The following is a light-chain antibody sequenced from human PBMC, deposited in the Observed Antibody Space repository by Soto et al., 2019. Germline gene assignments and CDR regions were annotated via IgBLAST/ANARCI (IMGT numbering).Light chain of an antibody. J-gene: IGLJ1*01. CDR1: SSDVGGYNY. CDR2: EVY. Sequence: QSALNQPPSASGSPGQSVTISCTGTSSDVGGYNYVSWYQHHPGKAPKLIIYEVYKRPSGVPDRFSGSKSGNTAALTVSGLQAEDEADYYCSSYVGTNSYVFGTGTKVTVL. V-gene: IGLV2-8*01. CDR3: SSYVGTNSYV.